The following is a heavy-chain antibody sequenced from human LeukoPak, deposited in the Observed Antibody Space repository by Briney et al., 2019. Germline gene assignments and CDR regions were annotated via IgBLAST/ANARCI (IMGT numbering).Heavy chain of an antibody. CDR2: IYYSGST. Sequence: PSETLSLTCTVSGGSISSYYWSWIRQPPGKGLEWIGYIYYSGSTNYNPSLKSRVTISVDTSKNQFPLKLSSVTAADTAVYCCARGRRYSSSARYYYYYMDVWGKGTTVTVSS. CDR3: ARGRRYSSSARYYYYYMDV. V-gene: IGHV4-59*12. CDR1: GGSISSYY. J-gene: IGHJ6*03. D-gene: IGHD6-6*01.